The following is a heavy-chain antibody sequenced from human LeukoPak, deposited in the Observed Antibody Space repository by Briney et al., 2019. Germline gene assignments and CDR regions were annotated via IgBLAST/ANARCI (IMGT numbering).Heavy chain of an antibody. D-gene: IGHD2-2*01. CDR2: IIPIFGTA. CDR3: ARVSCSSTSCRNYYYYGMDV. J-gene: IGHJ6*02. Sequence: SVKVSCKASGGTFSSYAISWVRQAPGQGLEWMGGIIPIFGTANYAQKFQGRVTITADESTSTAYMELSSLRSEDTAVYYCARVSCSSTSCRNYYYYGMDVWGQGTTVTVSS. CDR1: GGTFSSYA. V-gene: IGHV1-69*13.